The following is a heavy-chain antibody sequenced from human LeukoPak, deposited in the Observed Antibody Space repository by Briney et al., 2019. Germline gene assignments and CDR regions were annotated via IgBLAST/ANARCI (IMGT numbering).Heavy chain of an antibody. CDR1: GYTFTSYY. D-gene: IGHD3-10*01. J-gene: IGHJ4*02. CDR2: INPSGGST. Sequence: ASVKVSCKASGYTFTSYYMHWVRQAPGQGLEWMGIINPSGGSTSYAQKFQGRVTMTRDTSTSTVYMELSSLRSEDTAVYYCARPSITMVRGAYYYYFDYWGQGTLVTVSS. V-gene: IGHV1-46*01. CDR3: ARPSITMVRGAYYYYFDY.